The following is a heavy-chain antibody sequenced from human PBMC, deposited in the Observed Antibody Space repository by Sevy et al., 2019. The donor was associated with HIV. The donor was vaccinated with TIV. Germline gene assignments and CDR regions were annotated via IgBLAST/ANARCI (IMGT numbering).Heavy chain of an antibody. CDR1: GVSMTSGNSY. J-gene: IGHJ4*02. Sequence: SETLSLTCSVSGVSMTSGNSYWSWIRQPPGKGLEWIGYIFYNGNTNYNPTLESRVTMSVDTSNSQLALSLRSVTAADTAVYYCARGLNYYVSGSFDYWGQGTLVTVSS. V-gene: IGHV4-61*01. D-gene: IGHD3-10*01. CDR2: IFYNGNT. CDR3: ARGLNYYVSGSFDY.